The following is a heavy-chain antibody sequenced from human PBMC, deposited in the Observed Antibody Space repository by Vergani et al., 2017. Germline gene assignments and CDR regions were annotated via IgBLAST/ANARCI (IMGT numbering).Heavy chain of an antibody. CDR3: ARHLRQLARNDVFDI. CDR2: IYDSRNN. D-gene: IGHD6-6*01. Sequence: QLQLQESGPRLVKPSETLSLTCSLSGMSISNNNYYWGWIREPPGKGLEWIGSIYDSRNNNYSPSLKSRVSISVDTSKNQFSLNLTSVTAADTAVYYCARHLRQLARNDVFDIWGHGTVVTVSS. J-gene: IGHJ3*02. CDR1: GMSISNNNYY. V-gene: IGHV4-39*01.